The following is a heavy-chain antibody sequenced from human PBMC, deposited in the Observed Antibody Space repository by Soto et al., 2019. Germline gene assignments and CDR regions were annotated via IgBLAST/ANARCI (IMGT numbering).Heavy chain of an antibody. CDR2: IGTAGDT. D-gene: IGHD3-22*01. CDR1: GFTFSSYD. J-gene: IGHJ6*02. Sequence: SGGSLRLSCAASGFTFSSYDMHWVRQATGKGLEWVSAIGTAGDTYYPGSVKGRFTISRENAKNSLYLQMNSLRAGDTAVYYCARIDYDSSGYALMDVWGQGTTVTVSS. V-gene: IGHV3-13*01. CDR3: ARIDYDSSGYALMDV.